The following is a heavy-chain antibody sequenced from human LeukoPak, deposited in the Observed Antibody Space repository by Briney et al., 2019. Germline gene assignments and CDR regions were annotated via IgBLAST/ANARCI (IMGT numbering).Heavy chain of an antibody. CDR2: IKQDGSEK. V-gene: IGHV3-7*03. D-gene: IGHD3-10*01. CDR1: GFTFSSYW. CDR3: ARDGPYYYGSGIDY. J-gene: IGHJ4*02. Sequence: GGSLRLSCAASGFTFSSYWMIWVRQAPGKGLEWVANIKQDGSEKYYVDSVKGRFTISRDNAKNSLYLQMNSLRADDTAVYYCARDGPYYYGSGIDYWGQGTLVTVSS.